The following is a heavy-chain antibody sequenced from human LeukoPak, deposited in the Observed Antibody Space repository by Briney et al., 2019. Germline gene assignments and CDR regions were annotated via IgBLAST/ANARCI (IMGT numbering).Heavy chain of an antibody. CDR3: AKATVNYYYYYYMDV. Sequence: ASVKVSCKASGYTFTNYGISWVRQAPGQGLEWMGWISAYNGNTNYAQKFQGRVTMTTDTSTSTAYMELRSLRSDDTAVYYCAKATVNYYYYYYMDVWGKGTTVTVSS. J-gene: IGHJ6*03. CDR1: GYTFTNYG. CDR2: ISAYNGNT. V-gene: IGHV1-18*01. D-gene: IGHD4-17*01.